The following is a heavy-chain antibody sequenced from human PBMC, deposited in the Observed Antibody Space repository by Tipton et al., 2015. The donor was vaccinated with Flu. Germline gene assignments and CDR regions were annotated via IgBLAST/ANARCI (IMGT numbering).Heavy chain of an antibody. CDR2: IKQDGSKK. Sequence: SLRLSCAASEFTFSSYWMSWVRQAPGAGLEWVASIKQDGSKKFYVDSVKGRFTISRDNARNSLYLQMNSLRADDTAVYYCARDKWGSSLPQTNWFDPWGQGTLVTVSS. D-gene: IGHD6-13*01. CDR3: ARDKWGSSLPQTNWFDP. V-gene: IGHV3-7*01. CDR1: EFTFSSYW. J-gene: IGHJ5*02.